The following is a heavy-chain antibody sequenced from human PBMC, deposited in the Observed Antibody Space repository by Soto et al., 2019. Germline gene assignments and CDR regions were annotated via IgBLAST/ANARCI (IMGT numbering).Heavy chain of an antibody. CDR3: AREVIAVVGTIRWFDP. V-gene: IGHV3-74*01. Sequence: EVQLVESGGGLVQPGGSLRLSCAASGFTFSSHWMHWVRQAPGKGPVWVSRINGDGGSTDYADSVKGRFTIARDNAKNTLYLQMNSLRAEDTAVYYCAREVIAVVGTIRWFDPWGQGTLVTVSS. CDR1: GFTFSSHW. D-gene: IGHD6-19*01. CDR2: INGDGGST. J-gene: IGHJ5*02.